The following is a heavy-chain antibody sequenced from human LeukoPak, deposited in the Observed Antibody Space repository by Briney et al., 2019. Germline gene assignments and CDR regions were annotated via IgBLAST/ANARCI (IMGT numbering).Heavy chain of an antibody. CDR2: IYYSGST. J-gene: IGHJ6*02. CDR3: ARDCSGGSCSPTYGMDG. V-gene: IGHV4-59*01. D-gene: IGHD2-15*01. Sequence: SEPLSLICTVSGGSFSSYYWSWIRQPPGKGLEWIGYIYYSGSTNYNPSLKSRVTISVDTSKNQFSLKLSSVTAADTAVYYCARDCSGGSCSPTYGMDGWGQGTTVTVSS. CDR1: GGSFSSYY.